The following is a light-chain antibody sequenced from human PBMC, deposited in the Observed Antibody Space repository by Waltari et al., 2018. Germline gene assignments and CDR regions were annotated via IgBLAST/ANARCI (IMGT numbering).Light chain of an antibody. V-gene: IGKV3-20*01. CDR3: QQYGSSGYT. CDR1: QSVSSSY. Sequence: DIVLMQSPGTLSLSPGERATLSCRASQSVSSSYLAWYQQKPGQAPRLLIYGASSRATGIPDRFSGSGSGTDFTLTISRLEPEDFAVYYCQQYGSSGYTFGQGTKLEIK. J-gene: IGKJ2*01. CDR2: GAS.